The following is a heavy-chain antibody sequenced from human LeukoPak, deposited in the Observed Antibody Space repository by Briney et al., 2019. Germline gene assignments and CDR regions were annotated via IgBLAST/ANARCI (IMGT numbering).Heavy chain of an antibody. Sequence: ASVKVSCKASGYTFTSYYMHWVRQAPGQGLEWMGIINPSGGSTGYAQKFQGRVTMTRDTSTSTVYMELSSLRSEDTAVYYCAIFVSRTYGNDYWGQGTLVTVSS. D-gene: IGHD4-17*01. CDR1: GYTFTSYY. V-gene: IGHV1-46*01. J-gene: IGHJ4*02. CDR2: INPSGGST. CDR3: AIFVSRTYGNDY.